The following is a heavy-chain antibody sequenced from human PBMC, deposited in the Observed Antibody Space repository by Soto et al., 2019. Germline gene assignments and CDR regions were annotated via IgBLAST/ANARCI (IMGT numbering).Heavy chain of an antibody. CDR2: IYYSGRT. CDR3: ARDDRGGREGGAFDI. CDR1: GGSISSGGYY. D-gene: IGHD3-22*01. Sequence: SQTLSLTCTVSGGSISSGGYYWSWIRQHPGKGLEWIGYIYYSGRTYYNPSLKSRVTISVDTSKNQFSLKLSSVTAADTAVYYCARDDRGGREGGAFDIWGQGTMVTVSS. J-gene: IGHJ3*02. V-gene: IGHV4-31*03.